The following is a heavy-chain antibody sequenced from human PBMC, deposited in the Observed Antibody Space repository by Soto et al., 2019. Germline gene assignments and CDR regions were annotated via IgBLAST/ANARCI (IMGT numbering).Heavy chain of an antibody. CDR2: INAGNGNT. Sequence: QVQLVQSGAEVKKPGASVKVSCKASGYTFTSYAMHWVRQAPGQRLEWMGWINAGNGNTKYSQKFHGRVTITRDTSASTAYMELSSLRSEDTAVYYCFHSSSSYYYGMDVWGQGTTVTVSS. CDR3: FHSSSSYYYGMDV. J-gene: IGHJ6*02. D-gene: IGHD6-6*01. CDR1: GYTFTSYA. V-gene: IGHV1-3*01.